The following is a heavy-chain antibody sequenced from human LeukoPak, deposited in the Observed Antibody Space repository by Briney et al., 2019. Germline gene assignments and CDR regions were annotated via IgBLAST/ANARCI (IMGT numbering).Heavy chain of an antibody. Sequence: ASVKVSYKVSGYTLTELSMHWVRQAPGKGLEWMGGFDPEDGETIYAQKFQGRVTMTEDTSTDTAYMELSSLRSEDTAVYYCATAKRSYYDSSGYYYDYWGQGTLVTVSS. CDR2: FDPEDGET. CDR3: ATAKRSYYDSSGYYYDY. J-gene: IGHJ4*02. D-gene: IGHD3-22*01. V-gene: IGHV1-24*01. CDR1: GYTLTELS.